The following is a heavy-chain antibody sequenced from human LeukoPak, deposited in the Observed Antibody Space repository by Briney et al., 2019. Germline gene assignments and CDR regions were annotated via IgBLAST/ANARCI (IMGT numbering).Heavy chain of an antibody. CDR2: INHSGST. CDR3: AKKRRWSHFDY. J-gene: IGHJ4*02. CDR1: GYSISSGYY. V-gene: IGHV4-38-2*02. D-gene: IGHD2-15*01. Sequence: SETLSLTCTVSGYSISSGYYWGWIRQPPGKGLEWIGEINHSGSTNYNPSLKSRVTISVDTSKNQFSLKLSSVTAADTAVYYCAKKRRWSHFDYWGQGTLVTVSS.